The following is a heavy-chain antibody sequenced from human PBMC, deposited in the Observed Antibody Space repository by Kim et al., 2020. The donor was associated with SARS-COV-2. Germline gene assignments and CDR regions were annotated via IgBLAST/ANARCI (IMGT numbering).Heavy chain of an antibody. CDR1: GGSISSSSYY. J-gene: IGHJ5*02. CDR2: IYYSGST. V-gene: IGHV4-39*01. Sequence: SETLSLTCTVSGGSISSSSYYWGWIRQPPGKGLEWIGSIYYSGSTYYNPSLKSRVTISVDTSKNQFSLKLSSVTAADTAVYYCASCLGYYDSSGYYPKGRFYPWGQGTLVTVSS. D-gene: IGHD3-22*01. CDR3: ASCLGYYDSSGYYPKGRFYP.